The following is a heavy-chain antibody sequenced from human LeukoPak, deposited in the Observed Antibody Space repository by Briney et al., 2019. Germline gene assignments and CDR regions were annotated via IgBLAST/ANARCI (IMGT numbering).Heavy chain of an antibody. CDR1: GYTFTSYY. Sequence: GASVRVSCKASGYTFTSYYMHWVRQAPGQGLEWMGIINPSGGSTSYAQKFQGRVTMTRDTSTSTVYMELSSLRSEDTAVYYCASSYSSGWYLDWGQGTLVTVSS. V-gene: IGHV1-46*01. J-gene: IGHJ4*02. CDR2: INPSGGST. D-gene: IGHD6-19*01. CDR3: ASSYSSGWYLD.